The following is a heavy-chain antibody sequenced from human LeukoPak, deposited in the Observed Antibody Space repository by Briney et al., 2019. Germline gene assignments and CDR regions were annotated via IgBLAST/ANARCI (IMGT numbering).Heavy chain of an antibody. Sequence: PGRSLRLSCAASGFTFSSYAMHWVRQAPGKGLEWVSIISSGGSYEYYADSVKGRFTISRDNSKNTLYLQLNSLRAEDTAVYYCARDSTYYYASGSSGPHYFDKWGQGTLVTVSS. CDR1: GFTFSSYA. CDR3: ARDSTYYYASGSSGPHYFDK. D-gene: IGHD3-10*01. J-gene: IGHJ4*02. CDR2: ISSGGSYE. V-gene: IGHV3-30*01.